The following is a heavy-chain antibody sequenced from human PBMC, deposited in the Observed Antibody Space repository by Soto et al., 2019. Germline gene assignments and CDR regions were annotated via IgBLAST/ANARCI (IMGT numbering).Heavy chain of an antibody. V-gene: IGHV3-53*01. CDR3: AKGDFDS. J-gene: IGHJ4*02. CDR1: ALTVSDNY. Sequence: EVQLVESGGGLIQPGGSLRLSCAASALTVSDNYMSWVRQAPGKGLEWVAIVFSGGNTYHADSVKGRFTVSRDNSKNTLDLQMNILRAEDTAVYYCAKGDFDSWGQVTLVTVSS. CDR2: VFSGGNT. D-gene: IGHD3-16*01.